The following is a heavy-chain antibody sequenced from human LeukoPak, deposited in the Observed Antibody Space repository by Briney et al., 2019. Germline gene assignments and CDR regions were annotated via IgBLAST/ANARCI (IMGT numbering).Heavy chain of an antibody. Sequence: SETLSLTCTVSGGSISSYYWSWIRQPAGKGLEWIGRIYTSGSTNYNPSLKSRVTMSVDTSKNQLSLKLSSVTAADTAVYYCARDYYDSSGYYKIGDYWGQGTLVTVSS. CDR3: ARDYYDSSGYYKIGDY. V-gene: IGHV4-4*07. CDR1: GGSISSYY. CDR2: IYTSGST. J-gene: IGHJ4*02. D-gene: IGHD3-22*01.